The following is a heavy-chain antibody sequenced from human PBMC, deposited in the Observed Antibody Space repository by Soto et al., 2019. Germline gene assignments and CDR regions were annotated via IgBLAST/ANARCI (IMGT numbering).Heavy chain of an antibody. CDR1: GFTFSNYG. D-gene: IGHD3-10*01. Sequence: EVQLLESGGGLLQPGGSLRLSCAVSGFTFSNYGMSWVRQAPGKGLEWVAATSGSGDTTYYADSVKGRFTISRDNSKNTLYVQINSLRADDTAVYYGAKDLGYDGSGIEIWGQGTLVTVS. J-gene: IGHJ4*02. CDR2: TSGSGDTT. CDR3: AKDLGYDGSGIEI. V-gene: IGHV3-23*01.